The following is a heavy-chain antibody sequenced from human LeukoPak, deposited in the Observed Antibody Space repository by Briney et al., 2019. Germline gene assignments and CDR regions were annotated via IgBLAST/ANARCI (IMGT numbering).Heavy chain of an antibody. J-gene: IGHJ6*02. CDR2: IKQDGSEK. V-gene: IGHV3-7*01. CDR1: GFTFSSYG. Sequence: GGSLRLSCAASGFTFSSYGMHWVRQAPGKGLEWVANIKQDGSEKYYVDSVKGRFTISRDNAKNSLYLQMNSLRAEDTAVYYCAREVEVWGQGTTVTVSS. CDR3: AREVEV.